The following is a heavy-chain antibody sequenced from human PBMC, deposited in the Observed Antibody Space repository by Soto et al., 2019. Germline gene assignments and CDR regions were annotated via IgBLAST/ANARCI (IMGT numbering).Heavy chain of an antibody. CDR3: AGDEGTFFHYYMDV. CDR2: ISSSGSTI. CDR1: GFTFSDYY. V-gene: IGHV3-11*01. J-gene: IGHJ6*03. Sequence: GGSLRLSCAASGFTFSDYYMSWIRQAPGKGLEWVSYISSSGSTIYYADSVKVRFTISTDNAKNSLYLQMNSLRADDTAVYYCAGDEGTFFHYYMDVWGKGTTVTVSS. D-gene: IGHD3-16*01.